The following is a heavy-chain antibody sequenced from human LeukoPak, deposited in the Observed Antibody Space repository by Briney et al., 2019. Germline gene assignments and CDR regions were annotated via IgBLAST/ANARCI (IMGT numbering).Heavy chain of an antibody. Sequence: PSETLSPTCTVSGGSISSSSYYWGWIRQPPGKGLEWIGSIYYSGSTYYNPSLKSRVTISVDTSKNQFSLKLSSVTAADTAVYYCARHDTVTTLAFGYWGQGTLVTVSS. J-gene: IGHJ4*02. D-gene: IGHD4-17*01. CDR1: GGSISSSSYY. CDR2: IYYSGST. CDR3: ARHDTVTTLAFGY. V-gene: IGHV4-39*01.